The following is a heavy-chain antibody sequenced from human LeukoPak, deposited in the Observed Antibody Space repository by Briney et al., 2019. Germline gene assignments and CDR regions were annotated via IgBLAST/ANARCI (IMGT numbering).Heavy chain of an antibody. V-gene: IGHV1-69*13. J-gene: IGHJ4*02. CDR1: GGSFKNYA. Sequence: ASVKVSCKASGGSFKNYAFNWVRQAPGQGLVWMGGIIPMIGTAKYAPRFQDKVTITADESTSTVYMEVSSLRAEDTAVFYCAIFQGTYGDNGKDYWGQGTLVSVSS. CDR2: IIPMIGTA. D-gene: IGHD4-17*01. CDR3: AIFQGTYGDNGKDY.